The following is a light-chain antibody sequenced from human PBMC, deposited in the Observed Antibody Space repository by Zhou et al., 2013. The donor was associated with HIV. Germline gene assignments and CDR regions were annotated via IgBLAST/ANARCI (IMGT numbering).Light chain of an antibody. Sequence: DIQLTQSPSTLSASVGDRVTITCRANQTIGRWLAWYQQKSGEAPKLLIYAASSLQSGVPSRFSGSGSGTEFTLTISSLQPEDFATYYCQESYSTSRGTWTFGQGTKVELK. CDR1: QTIGRW. J-gene: IGKJ1*01. V-gene: IGKV1-5*01. CDR2: AAS. CDR3: QESYSTSRGTWT.